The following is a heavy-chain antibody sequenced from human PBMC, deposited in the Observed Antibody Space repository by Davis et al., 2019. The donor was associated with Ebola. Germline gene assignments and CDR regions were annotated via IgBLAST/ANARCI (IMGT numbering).Heavy chain of an antibody. V-gene: IGHV4-59*01. D-gene: IGHD3-22*01. CDR1: GGFFSRSY. CDR2: VSHSGTT. J-gene: IGHJ4*02. Sequence: MPSETLSLTCTFSGGFFSRSYWSWIRQPPGKGLEWMGYVSHSGTTKYNPSLKPRVAISIDSSTNQFSLNLNSVTAADSAVYYCARLQRDYYDSGGYYLTAYFFDSWGQGTLVTVSS. CDR3: ARLQRDYYDSGGYYLTAYFFDS.